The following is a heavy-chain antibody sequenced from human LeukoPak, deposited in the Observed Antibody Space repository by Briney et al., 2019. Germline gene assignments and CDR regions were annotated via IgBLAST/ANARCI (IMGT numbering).Heavy chain of an antibody. CDR3: ASTPGYCTSASCFEYFQH. CDR1: GFTFSSDW. CDR2: INSDGSRT. V-gene: IGHV3-74*01. D-gene: IGHD2-2*03. Sequence: PGGSLRLSCAASGFTFSSDWMHWVRQVPGKGLVWVSRINSDGSRTTYADSVRGRFTISRDNAKNTLHLQMNSLRAEDTAVYYCASTPGYCTSASCFEYFQHWGQGTRVTVSS. J-gene: IGHJ1*01.